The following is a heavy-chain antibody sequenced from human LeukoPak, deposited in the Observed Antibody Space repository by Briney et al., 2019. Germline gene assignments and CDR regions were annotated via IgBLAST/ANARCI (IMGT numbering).Heavy chain of an antibody. CDR2: INHSGST. CDR3: ARGGRRGGY. D-gene: IGHD2-15*01. Sequence: PSETLSLTCAVYGGSFSGYYWSWIRQPPGKGLEWIGEINHSGSTNYNPSLRSRVTISVDTSKNQFPLKLSSVTAADTAVYYCARGGRRGGYWGQGTLVTVSS. J-gene: IGHJ4*02. V-gene: IGHV4-34*01. CDR1: GGSFSGYY.